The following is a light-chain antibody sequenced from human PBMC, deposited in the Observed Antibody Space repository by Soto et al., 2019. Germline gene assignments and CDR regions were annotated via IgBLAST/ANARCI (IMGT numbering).Light chain of an antibody. J-gene: IGKJ1*01. Sequence: DIQMTQSPSSLSASVGDRVTITCRASQGISNYLVWYQQIPGKVPKLLIYAATTLQSGVPSRFSGSGSGTDFTLTISGLQPEGVATYYCRDYNGAPWTFGQGTKVEIK. CDR2: AAT. CDR1: QGISNY. V-gene: IGKV1-27*01. CDR3: RDYNGAPWT.